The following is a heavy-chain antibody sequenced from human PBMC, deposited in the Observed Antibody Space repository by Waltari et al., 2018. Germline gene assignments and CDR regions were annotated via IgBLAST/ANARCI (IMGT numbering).Heavy chain of an antibody. V-gene: IGHV1-46*01. Sequence: QVQLVQSGAEVKKPGASVQVSCKTSGYSFTNYYIHWVRQAPGQGLEWMGRINPDGRTFYAKKFQGRVIMTSDTSTTTVYMGLSSLRSEDTAVYYCARDRECFTMNCHDESDFWGQGTRVTVSA. CDR2: INPDGRT. J-gene: IGHJ4*02. CDR3: ARDRECFTMNCHDESDF. CDR1: GYSFTNYY. D-gene: IGHD3-22*01.